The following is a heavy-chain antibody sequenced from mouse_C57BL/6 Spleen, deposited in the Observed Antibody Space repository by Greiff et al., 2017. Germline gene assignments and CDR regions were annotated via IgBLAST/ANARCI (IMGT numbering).Heavy chain of an antibody. V-gene: IGHV14-3*01. CDR3: ASGYYGSSYEDY. Sequence: VQLKESVAELVRPGASVKLSCTASGFNIKNTYMHWVKQRPEQGLEWIGRIDPANGNTKYAPKFQGKATITADTSSNTAYLQLSSLTSEDTAIYYCASGYYGSSYEDYWGQGTTLTVSS. CDR2: IDPANGNT. CDR1: GFNIKNTY. J-gene: IGHJ2*01. D-gene: IGHD1-1*01.